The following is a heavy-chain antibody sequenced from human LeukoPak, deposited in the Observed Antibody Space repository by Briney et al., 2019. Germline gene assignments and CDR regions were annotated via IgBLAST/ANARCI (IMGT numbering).Heavy chain of an antibody. CDR3: AEEAVAGVHSGTVDY. J-gene: IGHJ4*02. V-gene: IGHV3-23*01. Sequence: GGSLRLSCAASGFTFSIYAMSWVRQAPGKGLEWVSSISGSGGSTYYADSVKGRFPISRDNSKNTLYLQMNSLRAEDTAVYYCAEEAVAGVHSGTVDYWGQGTLVTVSS. CDR1: GFTFSIYA. CDR2: ISGSGGST. D-gene: IGHD6-19*01.